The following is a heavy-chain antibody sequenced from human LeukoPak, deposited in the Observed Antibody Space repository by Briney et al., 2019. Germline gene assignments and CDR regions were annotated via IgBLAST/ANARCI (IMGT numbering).Heavy chain of an antibody. CDR1: GGTFSSYA. D-gene: IGHD2-15*01. CDR3: ARDSMDIVVVDNWFDP. Sequence: SVKVSCKASGGTFSSYAISWVRQAPGQGLEWMGRIIPIFGTANYAQKFQGRVTITTDESTSTAYMELSSLRSEDTAVYYCARDSMDIVVVDNWFDPWGQGTLVTVSS. J-gene: IGHJ5*02. CDR2: IIPIFGTA. V-gene: IGHV1-69*05.